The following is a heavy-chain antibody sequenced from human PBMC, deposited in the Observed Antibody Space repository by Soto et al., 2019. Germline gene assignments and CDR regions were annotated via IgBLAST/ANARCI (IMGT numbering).Heavy chain of an antibody. J-gene: IGHJ4*02. CDR3: ARDRGNFGVPFDT. Sequence: QVQLQESGPGLVKPSGTLSLTCDVFGASITSSNWWSWVRQSPGGGLEWIGEVFHGGSTNYNPSLKSRVTVSVDNSTNQFSLILTSLTAADAAVYYCARDRGNFGVPFDTWGQGIRVTVSS. CDR1: GASITSSNW. V-gene: IGHV4-4*02. D-gene: IGHD2-8*01. CDR2: VFHGGST.